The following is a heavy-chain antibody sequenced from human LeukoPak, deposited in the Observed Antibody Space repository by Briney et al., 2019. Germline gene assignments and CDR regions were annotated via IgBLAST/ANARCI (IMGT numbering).Heavy chain of an antibody. J-gene: IGHJ3*02. D-gene: IGHD4-23*01. Sequence: ASVKVSCKASGYTFTSYAMNWVRQAPGQGLEWMGWINTNTGNPTYAQGFTGRFVFTLDTSVSTAYLQISSLKAEDTAVYYCARDPPPDYGGNSDAFDIWGQGTMVTVSS. CDR2: INTNTGNP. CDR1: GYTFTSYA. CDR3: ARDPPPDYGGNSDAFDI. V-gene: IGHV7-4-1*02.